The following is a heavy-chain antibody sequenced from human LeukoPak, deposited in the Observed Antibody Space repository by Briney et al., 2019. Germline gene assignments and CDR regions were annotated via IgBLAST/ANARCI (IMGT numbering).Heavy chain of an antibody. CDR3: ARGGSFGSFDY. J-gene: IGHJ4*02. D-gene: IGHD1-26*01. CDR2: IKEDESEK. Sequence: GGSLRLSCAASGFTYSSYWMSWVRQAPGKGLEWVANIKEDESEKDYVDSVKGRFTISRDNAKNSLYLQINSLRAGETAVYYCARGGSFGSFDYWGQGTLVTVSS. V-gene: IGHV3-7*01. CDR1: GFTYSSYW.